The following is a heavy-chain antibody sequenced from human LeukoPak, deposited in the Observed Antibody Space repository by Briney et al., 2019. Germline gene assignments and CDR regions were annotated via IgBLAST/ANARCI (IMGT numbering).Heavy chain of an antibody. CDR1: GGSFRVYY. V-gene: IGHV4-34*01. Sequence: SGTLSHTCVVPGGSFRVYYSSWIRPRPGKGREWSGEINHSGSTNYRPSLNSRVTISVDTSRNQFSLKLSSVTAADTAVYYCARGDYDRDIWGQGTMVTVSS. CDR2: INHSGST. J-gene: IGHJ3*02. CDR3: ARGDYDRDI. D-gene: IGHD3-16*01.